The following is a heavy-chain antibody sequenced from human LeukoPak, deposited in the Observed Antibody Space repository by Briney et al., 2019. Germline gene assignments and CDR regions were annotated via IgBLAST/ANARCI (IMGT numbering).Heavy chain of an antibody. CDR3: ARPYSRGWYGAFDI. Sequence: KPSETLSLTCTVSGGSISSYYWSWIRQPPGKGLEWIGYLYYSGSTNYNPSLKSRVTISVDTPKNQFSLKMSSVTAADTAVYYCARPYSRGWYGAFDIWGQGTMVTVSS. V-gene: IGHV4-59*08. CDR2: LYYSGST. D-gene: IGHD6-19*01. J-gene: IGHJ3*02. CDR1: GGSISSYY.